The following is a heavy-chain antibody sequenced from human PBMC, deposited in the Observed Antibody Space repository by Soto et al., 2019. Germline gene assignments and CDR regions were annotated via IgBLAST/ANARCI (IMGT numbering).Heavy chain of an antibody. CDR1: GGSISSGGYS. Sequence: SETLSLTCGVSGGSISSGGYSWSWIRQPPGKGLEWIGYIYHSGSTYYNPSLKSRVTISVDRSKNQFSLKLSSVTAADTAVYYCARHLTYCSAGSCYSDFPYYGMDVWGQGTTVTVSS. CDR3: ARHLTYCSAGSCYSDFPYYGMDV. J-gene: IGHJ6*02. D-gene: IGHD2-15*01. CDR2: IYHSGST. V-gene: IGHV4-30-2*01.